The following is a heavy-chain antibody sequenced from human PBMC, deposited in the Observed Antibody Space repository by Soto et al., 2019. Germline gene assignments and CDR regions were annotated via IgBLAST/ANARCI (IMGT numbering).Heavy chain of an antibody. CDR3: ASHPLYYYDSSGSRPPFDY. Sequence: SETLSLTCTVSGGSIGSSSYYWGWIRQPPGKGLEWIGSIYYSGSTYYNPSLKSRVTISVDTSKNQFSLKLSSVTAADTAVYYCASHPLYYYDSSGSRPPFDYWGQGTLVTVSS. CDR2: IYYSGST. J-gene: IGHJ4*02. D-gene: IGHD3-22*01. CDR1: GGSIGSSSYY. V-gene: IGHV4-39*01.